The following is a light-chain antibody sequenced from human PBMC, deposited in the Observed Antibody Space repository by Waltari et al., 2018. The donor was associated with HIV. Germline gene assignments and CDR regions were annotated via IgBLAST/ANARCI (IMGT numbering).Light chain of an antibody. CDR1: SSNIGSNT. J-gene: IGLJ3*02. V-gene: IGLV1-44*01. Sequence: QSVLTQPPSASGTPGQWVTISCSGSSSNIGSNTVNWYQQLPGTAPKLLIYSNNQRPSGVPDRLSGSKSGTSASLAISGLQSEDEANYYCAAWDDSLIGPVFGGGTKLTVL. CDR2: SNN. CDR3: AAWDDSLIGPV.